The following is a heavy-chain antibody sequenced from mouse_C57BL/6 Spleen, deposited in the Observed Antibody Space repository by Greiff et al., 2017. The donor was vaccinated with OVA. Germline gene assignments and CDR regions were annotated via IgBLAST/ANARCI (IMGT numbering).Heavy chain of an antibody. CDR3: ARGVDSSGVFDY. J-gene: IGHJ2*01. V-gene: IGHV1-18*01. CDR2: INPNNGGT. CDR1: GYTFTDYN. Sequence: VHVKQSGPELVKPGASVKIPCKASGYTFTDYNMDWVKQSHGKSLEWIGDINPNNGGTIYNQKFKGKATLTVDKSSSTAYMELRSLTSEDTAVYYCARGVDSSGVFDYWGQGTTLTVSS. D-gene: IGHD3-2*02.